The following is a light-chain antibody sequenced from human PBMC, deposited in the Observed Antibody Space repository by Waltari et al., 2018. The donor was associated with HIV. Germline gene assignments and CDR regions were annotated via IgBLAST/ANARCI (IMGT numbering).Light chain of an antibody. CDR3: SSYTRSSTHYV. CDR2: DVT. CDR1: NSAVGGYNF. V-gene: IGLV2-14*03. Sequence: QSALTQTASVSGSPGQSITLSCTGTNSAVGGYNFVSWYQHHPGRAPKLIIYDVTNRPSGVSNRFSGSKSGNTASLTISGLQAEDEADYFCSSYTRSSTHYVFGTGTKVTVL. J-gene: IGLJ1*01.